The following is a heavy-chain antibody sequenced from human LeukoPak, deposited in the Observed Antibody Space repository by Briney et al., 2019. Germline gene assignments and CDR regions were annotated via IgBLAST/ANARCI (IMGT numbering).Heavy chain of an antibody. CDR3: ARQRSVVVVAARHLFYR. V-gene: IGHV4-39*01. CDR2: IYYSGST. CDR1: GDSICIIYS. Sequence: PSETLSLTCTLSGDSICIIYSWAWIRQPPGKGLEWIGSIYYSGSTYYNPSLKSRVTISVDTSKNQFSLKLSSVTAADTAVYYCARQRSVVVVAARHLFYRWGQGTLVTVSS. D-gene: IGHD2-15*01. J-gene: IGHJ5*02.